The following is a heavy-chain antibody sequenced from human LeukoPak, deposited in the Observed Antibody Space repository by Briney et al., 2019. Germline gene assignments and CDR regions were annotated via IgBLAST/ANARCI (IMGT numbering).Heavy chain of an antibody. CDR2: IYYSGST. V-gene: IGHV4-30-4*01. Sequence: NPSQTLSLTCTVSGGSISSGDYYWSWIRQPPGKGLEWIGYIYYSGSTYYNPSLKSRVTISVDTSKNQFSLKLSSVTAADTAVYFCARAHSLYGDTDYWGQGTLVTVSS. CDR3: ARAHSLYGDTDY. CDR1: GGSISSGDYY. J-gene: IGHJ4*02. D-gene: IGHD4-17*01.